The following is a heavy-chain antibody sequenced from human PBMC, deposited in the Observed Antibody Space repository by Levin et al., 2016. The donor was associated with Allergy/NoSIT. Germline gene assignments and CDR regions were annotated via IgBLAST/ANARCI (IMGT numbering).Heavy chain of an antibody. D-gene: IGHD3-10*01. J-gene: IGHJ5*02. V-gene: IGHV4-30-2*01. CDR3: ARAGGGSGSYYTWFDP. CDR2: IYHSGST. Sequence: WIRQPPGKGLEWIGYIYHSGSTYYNPSLKSRVTISVDRSKNQFSLKLSSVTAADTAIYYCARAGGGSGSYYTWFDPWGQGTLVTVSS.